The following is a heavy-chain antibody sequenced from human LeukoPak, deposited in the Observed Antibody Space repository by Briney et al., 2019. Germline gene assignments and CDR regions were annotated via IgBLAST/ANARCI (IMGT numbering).Heavy chain of an antibody. CDR2: NSGSGSRT. V-gene: IGHV3-23*01. CDR3: AALPTGYQNFDF. D-gene: IGHD3-9*01. J-gene: IGHJ4*02. Sequence: GGSLRLFCAASGFTFSRYAMSWLRQAPGEGLEWVSTNSGSGSRTYSADSENRLFTITRDNSKNTLFLQMHSRRADDTAVYYCAALPTGYQNFDFWGQGTLVTVSS. CDR1: GFTFSRYA.